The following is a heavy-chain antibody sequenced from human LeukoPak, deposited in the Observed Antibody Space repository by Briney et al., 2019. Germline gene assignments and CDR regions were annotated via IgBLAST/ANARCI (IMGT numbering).Heavy chain of an antibody. CDR1: GGSFSGYY. V-gene: IGHV4-34*01. D-gene: IGHD3-22*01. J-gene: IGHJ3*02. Sequence: PSETLSLTCAVYGGSFSGYYWSWIRQPPGKGLEWIGEINHSGSTNYNPSLKSRVTISVDTSKNQFSLKLSSVTAADTAVYYCARLYDSSGYYFSDAFDIWGQGTMVTVSS. CDR3: ARLYDSSGYYFSDAFDI. CDR2: INHSGST.